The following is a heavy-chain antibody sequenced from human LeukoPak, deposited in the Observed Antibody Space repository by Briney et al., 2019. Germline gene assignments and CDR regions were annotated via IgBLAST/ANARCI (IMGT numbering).Heavy chain of an antibody. V-gene: IGHV4-39*01. Sequence: SETLSLTCTVSGGSISSSSYYWGWIRQPPGKGLERIGSIYYSGSTYYNPSLKSRVTISVDTSKNQFSLKLSSVTAADTAVYYCARQSRYYDSSGYRRGNFDYWGQGTLVTVSS. D-gene: IGHD3-22*01. J-gene: IGHJ4*02. CDR2: IYYSGST. CDR3: ARQSRYYDSSGYRRGNFDY. CDR1: GGSISSSSYY.